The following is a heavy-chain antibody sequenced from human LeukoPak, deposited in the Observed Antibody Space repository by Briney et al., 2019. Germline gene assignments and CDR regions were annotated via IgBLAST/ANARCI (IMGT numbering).Heavy chain of an antibody. J-gene: IGHJ3*02. CDR1: GYTFTAHC. D-gene: IGHD6-19*01. CDR2: INPHSGDT. CDR3: ARGIDVAGRHAFDI. Sequence: ASVKVSCKASGYTFTAHCVHWVRQAPGQGLEWMGWINPHSGDTGFAQKFQGSITMTRDTSTTTVHMQLSRLRSDDTATYYCARGIDVAGRHAFDIWGRGTIVTVSS. V-gene: IGHV1-2*02.